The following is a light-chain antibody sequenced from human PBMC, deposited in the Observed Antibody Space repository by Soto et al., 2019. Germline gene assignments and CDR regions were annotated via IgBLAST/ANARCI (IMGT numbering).Light chain of an antibody. J-gene: IGKJ1*01. CDR1: QSVSSN. CDR2: GAS. Sequence: EIVMTQSPATLSVSPGERATLSCRASQSVSSNLAWYQQKPGQAPRLLIYGASTRATGIPARFSGSGSGTEFTPTHRNLQSEDFSVYYCQQYNNWPPTLGQGTKVEIK. V-gene: IGKV3-15*01. CDR3: QQYNNWPPT.